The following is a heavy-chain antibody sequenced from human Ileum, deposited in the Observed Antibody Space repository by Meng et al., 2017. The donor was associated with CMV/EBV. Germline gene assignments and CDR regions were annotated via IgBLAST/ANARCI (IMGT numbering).Heavy chain of an antibody. Sequence: GCYWSWIRQPPGKGLEWIGEINHSGSTNYNPSLKSRVTISVDTSKNQFSLKLSSVTAADTAVYYCARNTPFEYSRRYYYYYYGMDVWGQGTTVTVSS. CDR2: INHSGST. CDR3: ARNTPFEYSRRYYYYYYGMDV. V-gene: IGHV4-34*01. CDR1: GCY. D-gene: IGHD6-6*01. J-gene: IGHJ6*02.